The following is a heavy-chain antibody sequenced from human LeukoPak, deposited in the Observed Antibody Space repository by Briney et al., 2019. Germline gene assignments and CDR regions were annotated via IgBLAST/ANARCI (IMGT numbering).Heavy chain of an antibody. CDR1: GFTVSSNY. V-gene: IGHV3-53*05. CDR3: ARTREWELFDY. J-gene: IGHJ4*02. CDR2: IYSGGST. D-gene: IGHD1-26*01. Sequence: GGSLRLSCAASGFTVSSNYMSWVRQAPGKGLEWVSVIYSGGSTYYADSVKGRFTISRDNSKNTLYLQMNSLRAEDTAVYYCARTREWELFDYWGQGTLVTVSS.